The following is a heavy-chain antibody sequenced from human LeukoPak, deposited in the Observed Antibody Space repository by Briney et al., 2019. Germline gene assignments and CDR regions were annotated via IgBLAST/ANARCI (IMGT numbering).Heavy chain of an antibody. D-gene: IGHD3-22*01. Sequence: GGSLRLSCAASGFTFSSYNMNWVRHAPGKGLVWVSHINSDGTFTTYADSVKGRFTISRDDAKNTLYLQKNSLRAEDPAVYYCARDRDSSGYFDYWGQGTLVSVSS. CDR1: GFTFSSYN. J-gene: IGHJ4*02. V-gene: IGHV3-74*01. CDR2: INSDGTFT. CDR3: ARDRDSSGYFDY.